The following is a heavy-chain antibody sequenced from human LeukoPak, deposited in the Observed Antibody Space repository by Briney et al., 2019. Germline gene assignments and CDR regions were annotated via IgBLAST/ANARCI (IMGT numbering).Heavy chain of an antibody. J-gene: IGHJ4*02. Sequence: SETLSLTCAVYGGSFSGYYWSWIRQPPGKGLEWIGEINHSGSTNYNPSLKSRVTISVDTSKNQFSLKLSSVTAADTAVYYCARARGGVAGTLVDYWGQGTLVTVSS. D-gene: IGHD6-19*01. CDR1: GGSFSGYY. CDR3: ARARGGVAGTLVDY. CDR2: INHSGST. V-gene: IGHV4-34*01.